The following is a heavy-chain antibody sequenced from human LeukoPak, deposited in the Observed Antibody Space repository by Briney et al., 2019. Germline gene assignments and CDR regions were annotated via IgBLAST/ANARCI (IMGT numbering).Heavy chain of an antibody. D-gene: IGHD3-10*01. Sequence: GRSLRLSCAASGFTFDDYAMHWVRQAPGKGLEWVSGISWNSGSIGYADSVKGRFTISRDNAKNSLYLQMNSLRAEDTALYYCAKTIPNDYYGSGSSFDYWGQGTLVTVSS. V-gene: IGHV3-9*01. CDR2: ISWNSGSI. CDR1: GFTFDDYA. CDR3: AKTIPNDYYGSGSSFDY. J-gene: IGHJ4*02.